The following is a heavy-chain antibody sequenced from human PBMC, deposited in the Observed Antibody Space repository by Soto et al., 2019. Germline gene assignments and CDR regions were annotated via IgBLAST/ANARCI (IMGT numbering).Heavy chain of an antibody. Sequence: QVQLVQSGAEVKKPGASVKVSCKASGYTFTSYGISWVRQAPGQGLEWMGLINAYNGNTNYAQKLQGRVTITTDTPASTAYTELRSRRSDDSAVHYWARVQPPSDPWGQGVLVTVSA. CDR3: ARVQPPSDP. V-gene: IGHV1-18*01. CDR2: INAYNGNT. J-gene: IGHJ5*02. CDR1: GYTFTSYG.